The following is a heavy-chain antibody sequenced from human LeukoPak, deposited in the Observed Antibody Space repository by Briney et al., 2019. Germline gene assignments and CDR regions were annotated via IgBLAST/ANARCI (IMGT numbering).Heavy chain of an antibody. CDR2: IYYSGST. J-gene: IGHJ4*02. CDR1: GGSISSGDYY. CDR3: ARVLAARLRRAGPIDY. Sequence: TSETLSLTCTVSGGSISSGDYYWSWIRQSPGKGLEWIGYIYYSGSTYYNPSLKSRVTISVDTSKNQFSLKLSSVTAADTAVYYCARVLAARLRRAGPIDYWGQGTLVTVSS. D-gene: IGHD6-6*01. V-gene: IGHV4-30-4*08.